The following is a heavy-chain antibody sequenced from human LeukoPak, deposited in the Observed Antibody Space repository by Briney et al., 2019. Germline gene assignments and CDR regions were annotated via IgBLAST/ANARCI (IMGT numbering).Heavy chain of an antibody. J-gene: IGHJ4*02. V-gene: IGHV3-73*01. D-gene: IGHD6-13*01. CDR3: TTDPRSWWLNY. Sequence: PGGSLRLSCTASGFTFSASPMHWVRQASGKGLEWVGRITSTYATAYAASVKGRFTISRDDSKNTLYLQMNNLKIEDTAVYYCTTDPRSWWLNYWGQGTLVTVSS. CDR2: ITSTYAT. CDR1: GFTFSASP.